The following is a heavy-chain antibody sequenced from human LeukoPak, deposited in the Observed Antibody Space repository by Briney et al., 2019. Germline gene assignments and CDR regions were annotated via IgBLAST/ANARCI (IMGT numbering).Heavy chain of an antibody. V-gene: IGHV4-59*01. Sequence: SETLSLTCTVSGGSISSYYWSWIRQPPGKGLEWIGYIYYSGSTNYNPSLKSRVTISVDTSKNQFPLKLSSVTAADTAVYYCARVRYYGSGSYYMDYWGQGTLVTVSS. CDR3: ARVRYYGSGSYYMDY. CDR2: IYYSGST. CDR1: GGSISSYY. J-gene: IGHJ4*02. D-gene: IGHD3-10*01.